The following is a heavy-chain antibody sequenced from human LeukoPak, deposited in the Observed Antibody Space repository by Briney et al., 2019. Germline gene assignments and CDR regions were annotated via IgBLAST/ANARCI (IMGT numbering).Heavy chain of an antibody. D-gene: IGHD3-16*01. J-gene: IGHJ4*02. V-gene: IGHV3-74*01. CDR3: VCLGLGGLSLD. CDR2: VNSDGSGT. CDR1: GFTFSRYS. Sequence: AGGSLGLSCAASGFTFSRYSMHWVRQAPGKGLVWVSHVNSDGSGTDYADSVKGRFTISRDNAKNTLYLQMNSLRVEDTAVYYCVCLGLGGLSLDWGQGTLVTVSS.